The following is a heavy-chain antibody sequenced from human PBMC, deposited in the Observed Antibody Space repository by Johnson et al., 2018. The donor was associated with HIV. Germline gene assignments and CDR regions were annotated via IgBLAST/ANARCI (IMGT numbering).Heavy chain of an antibody. CDR1: GLTFSGSG. Sequence: QVQLMESGGGMVKPGGSLRLSCAASGLTFSGSGMHWVRQAPGKGLEWVAFTRYDGSNKHYVDSVQGRFTISRDNSKNTLYLQRNSLLPEDTAVYYCARGDWLTVITSPDAFDIWGQGTMVTVSS. CDR2: TRYDGSNK. J-gene: IGHJ3*02. D-gene: IGHD4-23*01. V-gene: IGHV3-30*02. CDR3: ARGDWLTVITSPDAFDI.